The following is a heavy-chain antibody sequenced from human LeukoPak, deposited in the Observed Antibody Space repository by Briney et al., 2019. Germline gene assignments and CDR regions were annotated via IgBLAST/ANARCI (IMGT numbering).Heavy chain of an antibody. Sequence: GGSLRLSCSASGFTFSSYAMRWVRQAPGKGLEYVSAISSNGGTTYYADSVKGRFTISRDNSKNKLYLQMSSLRPEDTAVYYCVKDSSSWYYFDYWGQGTLVTVSS. D-gene: IGHD6-13*01. CDR2: ISSNGGTT. CDR1: GFTFSSYA. V-gene: IGHV3-64D*06. CDR3: VKDSSSWYYFDY. J-gene: IGHJ4*02.